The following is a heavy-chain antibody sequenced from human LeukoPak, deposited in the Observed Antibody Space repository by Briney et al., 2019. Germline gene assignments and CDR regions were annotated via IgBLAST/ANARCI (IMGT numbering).Heavy chain of an antibody. CDR1: GGSISSYY. D-gene: IGHD6-13*01. CDR2: IYYSGST. Sequence: SETLSLTCTVSGGSISSYYWSWIRQPPGKGLEWIGYIYYSGSTNYNPSLKSRVTISVDTSKNQFSLKLSSVTAADTAVYYCARGGGSSWYRYFDYWGREPRVTVS. CDR3: ARGGGSSWYRYFDY. J-gene: IGHJ4*02. V-gene: IGHV4-59*01.